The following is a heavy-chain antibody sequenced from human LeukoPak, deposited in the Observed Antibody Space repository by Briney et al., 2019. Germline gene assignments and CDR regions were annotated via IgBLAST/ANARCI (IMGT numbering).Heavy chain of an antibody. CDR3: AKRAVTRGAFDI. J-gene: IGHJ3*02. V-gene: IGHV3-30*18. CDR2: ISYDGSNK. CDR1: GFTFSSYG. Sequence: PGGSLRLSCAASGFTFSSYGMHWVRQVPGKGLEWVAVISYDGSNKYYADSVKGRFTISRDNSKNTLYLQTNSLRAEDTAVYYCAKRAVTRGAFDIWGQGTMVTVSS. D-gene: IGHD4-17*01.